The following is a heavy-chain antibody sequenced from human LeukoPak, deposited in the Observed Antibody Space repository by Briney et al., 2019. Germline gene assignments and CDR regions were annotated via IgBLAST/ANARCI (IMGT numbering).Heavy chain of an antibody. Sequence: GGSVKVSCKATGYTFTSYGISWERQAPGQGLEWMGWISAYNGNTNYAQKLQGRVTMTTDTSTSTAHMELRSLRSDDTAVYYCARDSVVIQKMVMAFDIWGQGTMVTVSS. J-gene: IGHJ3*02. CDR3: ARDSVVIQKMVMAFDI. D-gene: IGHD2-21*01. CDR1: GYTFTSYG. CDR2: ISAYNGNT. V-gene: IGHV1-18*01.